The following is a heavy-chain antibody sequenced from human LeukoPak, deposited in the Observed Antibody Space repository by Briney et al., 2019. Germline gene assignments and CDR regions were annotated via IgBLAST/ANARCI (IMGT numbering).Heavy chain of an antibody. D-gene: IGHD2-2*01. CDR2: IRYDGSVK. CDR1: GFTFSNYG. Sequence: PGGSLRLSCAASGFTFSNYGMHWVRQAPGKGLEWVAYIRYDGSVKYYADSVKGRFTISRDNSKNTLYLQMNSLRADDTAVYYCDLHCSSTSCHRGYFDLWGRGTLVTVSS. V-gene: IGHV3-30*02. J-gene: IGHJ2*01. CDR3: DLHCSSTSCHRGYFDL.